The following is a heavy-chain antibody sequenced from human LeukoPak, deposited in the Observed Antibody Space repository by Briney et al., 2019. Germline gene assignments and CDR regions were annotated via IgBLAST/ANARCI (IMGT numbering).Heavy chain of an antibody. J-gene: IGHJ2*01. CDR2: ISGSGGST. CDR3: AKVGSYYYDSSGYSPDVYLDL. V-gene: IGHV3-23*01. Sequence: GGSLRLSCAASGFTFSSYAMSWVRQAPGKGLEWVSAISGSGGSTYYADSVKGRFTISRDNSKNTLYLQMNSLRAEDTAVYYCAKVGSYYYDSSGYSPDVYLDLWGRGTLVTVYS. D-gene: IGHD3-22*01. CDR1: GFTFSSYA.